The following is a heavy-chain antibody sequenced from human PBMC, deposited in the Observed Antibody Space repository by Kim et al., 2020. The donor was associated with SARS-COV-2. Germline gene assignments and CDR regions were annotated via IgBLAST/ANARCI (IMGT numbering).Heavy chain of an antibody. CDR1: GFTFSSYA. D-gene: IGHD6-13*01. J-gene: IGHJ3*02. CDR3: AKPTGASRRDSSSWYDAFDI. V-gene: IGHV3-23*01. CDR2: ISGSGGST. Sequence: GGSLRLSCADSGFTFSSYAMSWVRQAPGKGLEWVSAISGSGGSTYYADSVKGRFTISRDNSKNTLYLQMNSLRAEDTAVYYCAKPTGASRRDSSSWYDAFDIWGQGTMVTVSS.